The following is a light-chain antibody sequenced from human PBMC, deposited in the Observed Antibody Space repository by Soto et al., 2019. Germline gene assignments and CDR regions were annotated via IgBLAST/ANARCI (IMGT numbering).Light chain of an antibody. CDR1: TSDVGGYNY. Sequence: QSVLTQPASVSGSPGQSITISCTGSTSDVGGYNYVSWYQQEPDKAPKLMIYQVSNRPSGISNRFSGSKSGNTAALTISGLQAEDEADYYCCSYPNSDTLVFGKGTKV. CDR3: CSYPNSDTLV. J-gene: IGLJ1*01. V-gene: IGLV2-14*01. CDR2: QVS.